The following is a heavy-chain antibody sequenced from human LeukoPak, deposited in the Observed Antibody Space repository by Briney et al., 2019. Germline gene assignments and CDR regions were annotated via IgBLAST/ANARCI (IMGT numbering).Heavy chain of an antibody. V-gene: IGHV3-48*01. CDR2: ISSSSSTI. Sequence: GGSLRLSCAASGFTFSSYSMNWVRQAPGKGLEWVSYISSSSSTIYYADSVKGRFTISRDNAKNSLYLQMNSLRAEDTAVYYCAHLKDIVVVPAATGAFDIWGQGTMVTVSS. D-gene: IGHD2-2*01. J-gene: IGHJ3*02. CDR1: GFTFSSYS. CDR3: AHLKDIVVVPAATGAFDI.